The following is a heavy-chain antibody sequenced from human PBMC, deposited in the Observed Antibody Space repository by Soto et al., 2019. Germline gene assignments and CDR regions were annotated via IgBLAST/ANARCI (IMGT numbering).Heavy chain of an antibody. D-gene: IGHD3-16*01. V-gene: IGHV1-3*01. CDR3: ARDYDFVWGSHEDAFDI. CDR1: GYTFTIYG. Sequence: ASVKVSCKASGYTFTIYGISWVRQAPGQRLEWMGWINVANGNTEYSQKFQGRLTITGDTSASTAYMELSSLRSEDTAVYYCARDYDFVWGSHEDAFDIWGQGTMVTVSS. CDR2: INVANGNT. J-gene: IGHJ3*02.